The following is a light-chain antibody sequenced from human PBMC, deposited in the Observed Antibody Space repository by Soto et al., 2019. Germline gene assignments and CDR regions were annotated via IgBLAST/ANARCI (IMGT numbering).Light chain of an antibody. V-gene: IGKV1-5*01. CDR1: QSISGW. Sequence: DIKMTQSPSTLSASLGDRLTITCRASQSISGWLAWYQQKQGKAPKILIYDVSSLESGVPSRFSGGGSGTEFTLAISRLQTDDFSTYYCQQYNSYPWTFGQGTKVDIK. CDR2: DVS. J-gene: IGKJ1*01. CDR3: QQYNSYPWT.